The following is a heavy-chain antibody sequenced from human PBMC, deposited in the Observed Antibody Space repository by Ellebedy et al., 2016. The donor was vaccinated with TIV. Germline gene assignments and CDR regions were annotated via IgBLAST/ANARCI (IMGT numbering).Heavy chain of an antibody. CDR1: GFTFSTYW. Sequence: GESLKISCAASGFTFSTYWMTWIRQAPGKGLEWVASISQDGNEKYYVDSVKGRFTISRDNAKNSVILQMNSLRAEDTAVYYCARDSTVIILDYWGQGTLVTVSS. V-gene: IGHV3-7*04. J-gene: IGHJ4*02. CDR3: ARDSTVIILDY. CDR2: ISQDGNEK. D-gene: IGHD4-23*01.